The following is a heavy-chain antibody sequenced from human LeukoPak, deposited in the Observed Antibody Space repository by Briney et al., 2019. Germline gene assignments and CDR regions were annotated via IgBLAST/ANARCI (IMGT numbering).Heavy chain of an antibody. CDR2: IKEDGSEK. CDR1: GFTFNTYW. CDR3: VRVSLAAGGSDH. D-gene: IGHD6-13*01. V-gene: IGHV3-7*01. Sequence: GGSLRLSCAASGFTFNTYWMTWIRQAPGKGLEWVANIKEDGSEKYYVDSVKGRFTISRDNAKNSLYLQMNSLGAEDTAVYYCVRVSLAAGGSDHWGQGTLVTVSS. J-gene: IGHJ5*02.